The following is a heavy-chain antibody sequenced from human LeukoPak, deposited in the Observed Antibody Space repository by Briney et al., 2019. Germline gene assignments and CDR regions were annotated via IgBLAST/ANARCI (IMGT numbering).Heavy chain of an antibody. CDR3: AKDEYYDSSGYYGDY. Sequence: QPGGSLRLSCAASGFTFSSYAMSWVRQAPGKGLEWVSAISGSGGSTYYADSVKGRFTISRYNSKNTLYLQMNSLRAEDTAVYYCAKDEYYDSSGYYGDYWGQGTLVTVSS. V-gene: IGHV3-23*01. J-gene: IGHJ4*02. D-gene: IGHD3-22*01. CDR1: GFTFSSYA. CDR2: ISGSGGST.